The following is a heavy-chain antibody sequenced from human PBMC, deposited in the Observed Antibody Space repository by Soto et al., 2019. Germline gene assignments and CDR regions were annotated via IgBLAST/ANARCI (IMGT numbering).Heavy chain of an antibody. D-gene: IGHD6-19*01. Sequence: GGSLRLSCAASGFTFSSYSMNWVRQAPGKGLEWVSSISSSSSYIYYADSVKGRCTISRDNAKNSLYLQMNSLRAEDAAVYYWARGPPAAAYSSVTYFDNWGQGTLVTVSS. V-gene: IGHV3-21*01. CDR3: ARGPPAAAYSSVTYFDN. J-gene: IGHJ4*02. CDR2: ISSSSSYI. CDR1: GFTFSSYS.